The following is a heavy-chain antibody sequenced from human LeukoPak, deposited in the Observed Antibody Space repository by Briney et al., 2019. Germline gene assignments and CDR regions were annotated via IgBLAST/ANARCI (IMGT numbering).Heavy chain of an antibody. Sequence: ASVKVSCKASGYTFTSYGISWVRQAPGQGLEWMGWISAYNGNTNYAQKLQGRVTMTTDTSTSTAYMELRSLRSDDTAVYYCARASYYYDSSGHIEYYFDYWGQGTLVTVSS. V-gene: IGHV1-18*01. CDR1: GYTFTSYG. J-gene: IGHJ4*02. CDR2: ISAYNGNT. D-gene: IGHD3-22*01. CDR3: ARASYYYDSSGHIEYYFDY.